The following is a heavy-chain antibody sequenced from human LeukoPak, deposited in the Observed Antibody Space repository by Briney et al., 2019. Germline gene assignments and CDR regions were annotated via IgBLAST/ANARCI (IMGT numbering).Heavy chain of an antibody. CDR2: IIPIFGTA. CDR3: ASGRKYDYGDYGSFDY. D-gene: IGHD4-17*01. Sequence: SVKVSCKASGGTFSSYAISWVRQAPGQGLEWMGGIIPIFGTANYAQKFQGRVTITADESTSTAYMELSSLRSEDTAVYYCASGRKYDYGDYGSFDYWGQGILVTVSS. J-gene: IGHJ4*02. V-gene: IGHV1-69*13. CDR1: GGTFSSYA.